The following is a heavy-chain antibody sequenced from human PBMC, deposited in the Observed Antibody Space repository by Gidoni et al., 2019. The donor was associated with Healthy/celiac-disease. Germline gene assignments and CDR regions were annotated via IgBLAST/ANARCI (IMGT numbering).Heavy chain of an antibody. CDR3: ARTPLTGSPFDY. CDR1: GGSFSGYY. V-gene: IGHV4-34*01. CDR2: INHSGST. D-gene: IGHD3-9*01. J-gene: IGHJ4*02. Sequence: QVQLQQWGAGLFKPSETLSLTCAVYGGSFSGYYWSCIRQPPGKGLEWIGEINHSGSTNYNPSLKSRVTISVDTSKNQFSRKLSSVTAADTAVYYCARTPLTGSPFDYWGQGTLVTVSS.